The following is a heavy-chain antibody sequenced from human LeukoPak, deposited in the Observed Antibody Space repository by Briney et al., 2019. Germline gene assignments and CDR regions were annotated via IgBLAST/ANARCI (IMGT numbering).Heavy chain of an antibody. Sequence: ASVKVSCKASGYTFTGYYMHWVRQAPGQGLEWMGRINPNSGGTNYAQKFQGRVSMTWDTSISTAYMELSRLRSDDTAVYYCARDPNYTSGYWGQGTLVTVSS. J-gene: IGHJ4*02. V-gene: IGHV1-2*06. D-gene: IGHD2-2*02. CDR2: INPNSGGT. CDR3: ARDPNYTSGY. CDR1: GYTFTGYY.